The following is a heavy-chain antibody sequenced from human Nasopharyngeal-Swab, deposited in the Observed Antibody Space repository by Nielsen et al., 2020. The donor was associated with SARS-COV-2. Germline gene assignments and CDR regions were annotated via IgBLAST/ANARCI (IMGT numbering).Heavy chain of an antibody. CDR2: INGSGGST. CDR1: GFTFSSYA. J-gene: IGHJ4*02. D-gene: IGHD3-22*01. V-gene: IGHV3-23*01. CDR3: AKDDDSSGYHFDY. Sequence: GETLRLSCAASGFTFSSYAMSWVRQAPGKGLEWVSDINGSGGSTYYADSVKGRFTPSRDTSNHTLYLQMNSLRAEDTAVYYDAKDDDSSGYHFDYWGQGTLVTVSS.